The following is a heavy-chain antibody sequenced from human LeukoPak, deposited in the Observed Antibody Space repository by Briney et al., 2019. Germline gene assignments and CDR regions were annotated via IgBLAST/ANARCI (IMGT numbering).Heavy chain of an antibody. CDR2: ISAYNGNT. V-gene: IGHV1-18*01. D-gene: IGHD3-3*01. CDR3: ARDLLLSSWSGYYDY. Sequence: GASVKVSCKASGYTFTSYGISWVRQAPGQGLEWMGWISAYNGNTNYAQKLQGRVTMTTDTSTSTAYMELRSLRSDDTAVYYCARDLLLSSWSGYYDYWGQGTLVTVSS. CDR1: GYTFTSYG. J-gene: IGHJ4*02.